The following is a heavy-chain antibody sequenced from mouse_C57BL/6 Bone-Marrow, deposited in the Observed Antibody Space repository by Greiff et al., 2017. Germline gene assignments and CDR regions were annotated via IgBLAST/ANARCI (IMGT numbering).Heavy chain of an antibody. V-gene: IGHV5-17*01. D-gene: IGHD2-3*01. J-gene: IGHJ4*01. CDR3: ARRWLLGAMDY. CDR1: GFTFSDYG. CDR2: ISSGSSTI. Sequence: EVQLVESGGGLVKPGGSLKLSCAASGFTFSDYGMHWVRQAPEKGLEWVAYISSGSSTIYYADTVKGRFTISRDNAKNTLFLQMTSLRSEDTAMYYCARRWLLGAMDYWGQGTSVTVSS.